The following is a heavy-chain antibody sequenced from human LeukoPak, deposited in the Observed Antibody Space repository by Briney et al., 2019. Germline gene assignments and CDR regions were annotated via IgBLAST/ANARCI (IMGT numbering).Heavy chain of an antibody. J-gene: IGHJ4*02. CDR3: ARGYSSGFPDYFDY. CDR1: GGSISSSNYY. CDR2: IYYSGST. D-gene: IGHD6-19*01. Sequence: PSETLSLTCTVSGGSISSSNYYWGWIRQPPGKGLEWIGSIYYSGSTYYHPSLKSRATTSVDTSKNQFSLKLSSVTAADPAVYYCARGYSSGFPDYFDYWGQGTLVTVSS. V-gene: IGHV4-39*07.